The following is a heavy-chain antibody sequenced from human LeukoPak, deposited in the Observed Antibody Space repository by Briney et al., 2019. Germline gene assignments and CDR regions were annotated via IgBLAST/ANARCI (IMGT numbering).Heavy chain of an antibody. CDR2: INPNSGAT. CDR3: ARGMGSGTYRRFDF. D-gene: IGHD3-10*01. CDR1: GYTFTGYY. J-gene: IGHJ4*02. V-gene: IGHV1-2*02. Sequence: GASVKVSCKSSGYTFTGYYMHWVRPAPGQGLEWMGWINPNSGATNYAQQLQRRITMTRDTSISTAYMELNNLISDDTAVYYCARGMGSGTYRRFDFWGQGTLVTVSS.